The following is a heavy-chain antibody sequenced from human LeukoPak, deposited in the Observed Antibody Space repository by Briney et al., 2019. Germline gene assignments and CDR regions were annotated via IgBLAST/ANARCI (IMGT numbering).Heavy chain of an antibody. D-gene: IGHD3-10*01. CDR2: INHSGST. CDR1: GGSFSGYY. J-gene: IGHJ4*02. V-gene: IGHV4-34*01. Sequence: SETLSLTCAVYGGSFSGYYWSWIRQPPGKGLEWIGEINHSGSTNYNPSLKSRVTISVDTSKNQFSLRLSSVTAADTAVYYCARVRQEPEGGSGSYFDYWGQGTLVTVSS. CDR3: ARVRQEPEGGSGSYFDY.